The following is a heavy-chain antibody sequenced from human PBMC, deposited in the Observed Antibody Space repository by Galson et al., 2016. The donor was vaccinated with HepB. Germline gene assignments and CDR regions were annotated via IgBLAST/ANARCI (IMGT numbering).Heavy chain of an antibody. CDR3: TRGRYGDHFDS. Sequence: SETLSLTCTVSGASITNYHWGWIRQPPGRGLEWIGYINFSEGTYYNPSLKSRVTISLDTSKNHFSLDMSAVTAADTAVYYCTRGRYGDHFDSWGQGALVTGSS. CDR2: INFSEGT. CDR1: GASITNYH. V-gene: IGHV4-59*01. J-gene: IGHJ4*02. D-gene: IGHD4-17*01.